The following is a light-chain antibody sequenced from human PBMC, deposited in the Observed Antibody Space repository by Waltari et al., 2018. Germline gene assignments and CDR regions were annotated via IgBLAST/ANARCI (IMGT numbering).Light chain of an antibody. CDR3: QVWDSSDDYEV. Sequence: SYVLTPPPSVSVAPGQTATITCGGNNLESKSVPWYQQKPGQAPVVVVYNDDHRPSGIPERFSGADSGNTATLTITRVEAGDEADYYCQVWDSSDDYEVFGGGTKLTVL. CDR2: NDD. V-gene: IGLV3-21*02. CDR1: NLESKS. J-gene: IGLJ2*01.